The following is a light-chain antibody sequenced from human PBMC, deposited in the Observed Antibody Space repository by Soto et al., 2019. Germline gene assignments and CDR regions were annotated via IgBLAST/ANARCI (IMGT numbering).Light chain of an antibody. Sequence: DIQLTQSPSFLSASVGDRVTITCRASQGISSYLAWYQQKPGTSPKLLIYDASTLQSGVPSSFSGSGPETEFTLTISSLQPEDFATYYCQQLKSYPYTFGQGTNLEIK. V-gene: IGKV1-9*01. CDR2: DAS. CDR3: QQLKSYPYT. CDR1: QGISSY. J-gene: IGKJ2*01.